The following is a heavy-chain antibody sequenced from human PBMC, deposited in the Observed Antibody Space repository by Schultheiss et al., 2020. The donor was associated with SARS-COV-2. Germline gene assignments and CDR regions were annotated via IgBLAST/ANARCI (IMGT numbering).Heavy chain of an antibody. CDR1: GDSVSSNSAA. D-gene: IGHD3-10*01. J-gene: IGHJ6*02. Sequence: SETLSLTCAISGDSVSSNSAAWNWIRQSPSRGLEWLGRTYYRSKWYNDSAVSVKSRITINPDTSKNQFSLQLNSVTPEDTAVYYCARDPLLWFGEPLSRYYYYDMDVWGQGTTVTV. CDR2: TYYRSKWYN. V-gene: IGHV6-1*01. CDR3: ARDPLLWFGEPLSRYYYYDMDV.